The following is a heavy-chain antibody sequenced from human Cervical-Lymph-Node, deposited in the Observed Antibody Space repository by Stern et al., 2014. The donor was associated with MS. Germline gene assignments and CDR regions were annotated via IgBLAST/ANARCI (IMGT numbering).Heavy chain of an antibody. D-gene: IGHD3-10*01. J-gene: IGHJ2*01. Sequence: VQLLESGPGLVKPSETLSLACAVSGGSIRGGSYYWSWIRQPPGKELEWIGYSYNTWSTNYNPSLKSRVTISVDTSKNQFSLKLTSVTAADTAMYYCARAPRGYWYFDLWGRGALVTVSS. CDR3: ARAPRGYWYFDL. CDR2: SYNTWST. V-gene: IGHV4-61*01. CDR1: GGSIRGGSYY.